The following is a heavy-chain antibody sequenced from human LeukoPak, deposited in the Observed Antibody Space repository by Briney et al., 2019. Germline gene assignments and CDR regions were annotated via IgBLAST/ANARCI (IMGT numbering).Heavy chain of an antibody. J-gene: IGHJ5*02. Sequence: ASVKVSCKASGCTFTNYDINWVRQATGQGLEWMGWMNPNNGNTGYAQKFQGRVTMTRDTSISTAYMELSSLRSEDTAVYYCARDFGGNSGWFDPWGQGTLVTVSS. V-gene: IGHV1-8*01. CDR1: GCTFTNYD. CDR2: MNPNNGNT. CDR3: ARDFGGNSGWFDP. D-gene: IGHD4-23*01.